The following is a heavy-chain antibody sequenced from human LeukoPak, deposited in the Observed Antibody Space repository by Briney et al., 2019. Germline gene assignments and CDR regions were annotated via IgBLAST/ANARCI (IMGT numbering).Heavy chain of an antibody. V-gene: IGHV4-39*01. J-gene: IGHJ4*02. CDR1: GGSIGSSSYY. Sequence: ASETLSLTCTVSGGSIGSSSYYWGWIRQPPGKGLEWIGSIYYSGSTYYNPSLKSRVTISVDTSKNQFSLKLSSVTAADTAVYYCAVGGDSFDYWGQGTLVTVSS. D-gene: IGHD3-10*01. CDR2: IYYSGST. CDR3: AVGGDSFDY.